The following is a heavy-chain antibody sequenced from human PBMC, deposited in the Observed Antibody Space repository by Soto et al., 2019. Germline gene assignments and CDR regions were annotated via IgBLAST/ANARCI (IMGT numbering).Heavy chain of an antibody. CDR3: ARYSGKYQGPIDY. J-gene: IGHJ4*02. CDR1: GFTFSHYG. V-gene: IGHV3-30*03. CDR2: ISYDGGNK. Sequence: QVQLVESGGGVVQPGRSLRLSCAASGFTFSHYGIHWVRQAPGKGLEWLAVISYDGGNKHYADSVKGRFTVSRDNSKNTLYLQMNSLRAEDTAVYFCARYSGKYQGPIDYWGQGTLVTVSS. D-gene: IGHD1-26*01.